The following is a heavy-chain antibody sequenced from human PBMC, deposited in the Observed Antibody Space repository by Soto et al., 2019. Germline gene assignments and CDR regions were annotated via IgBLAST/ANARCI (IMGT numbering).Heavy chain of an antibody. V-gene: IGHV4-30-2*01. CDR2: ISHTGST. J-gene: IGHJ5*02. D-gene: IGHD3-16*01. CDR1: GGSISSGNSYS. CDR3: ARAVAPYLGTWFDP. Sequence: SETLSLTCAVSGGSISSGNSYSWSWIRQPLGKGLEWIGSISHTGSTSYNPSLKGRVSMSVDKSKNQFSLKLSSVTAADTAVYFCARAVAPYLGTWFDPWGQGTLVTVS.